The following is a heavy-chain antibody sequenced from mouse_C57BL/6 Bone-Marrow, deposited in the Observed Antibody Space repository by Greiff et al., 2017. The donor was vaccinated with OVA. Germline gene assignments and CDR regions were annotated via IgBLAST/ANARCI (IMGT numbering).Heavy chain of an antibody. CDR2: ISYDGSN. Sequence: EVKLVESGPGLVKPSQSLSLTCSVTGYSITSGYYWNWIRQFPGNKLEWMGYISYDGSNNYNPSLKNRISITRDTSKNQFFLKLNSVTTEDTATYYCAREGEGDWYFDVWGTGTTVTVSS. CDR3: AREGEGDWYFDV. V-gene: IGHV3-6*01. J-gene: IGHJ1*03. CDR1: GYSITSGYY.